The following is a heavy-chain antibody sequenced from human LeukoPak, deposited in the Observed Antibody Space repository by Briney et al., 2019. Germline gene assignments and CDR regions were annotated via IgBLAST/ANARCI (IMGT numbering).Heavy chain of an antibody. Sequence: SETLSLTCTVSGGSISSSSYYWGWIRQPPGKGLEWIGSIFDSGSTYYNPSLKSRVTISVDTSKNQFSLKLNSVTAADTAMYYCQSRFLEWLLDYWGQGTLVTVSS. V-gene: IGHV4-39*01. CDR1: GGSISSSSYY. CDR3: QSRFLEWLLDY. CDR2: IFDSGST. J-gene: IGHJ4*02. D-gene: IGHD3-3*01.